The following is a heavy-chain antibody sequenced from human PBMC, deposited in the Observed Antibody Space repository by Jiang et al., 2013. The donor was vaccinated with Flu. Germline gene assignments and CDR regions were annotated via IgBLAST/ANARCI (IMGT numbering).Heavy chain of an antibody. CDR1: GFSLSTSGVG. CDR3: AHFTGYSSSWHWFDP. V-gene: IGHV2-5*02. Sequence: KPTQTLTLTCTFSGFSLSTSGVGVGWIRQPPGKALEWLALIYWDDDKRYSPSLKSRLTITKDTSKNQVVLTMTNMDPVDTATYYCAHFTGYSSSWHWFDPWGQGPWSPSPQ. CDR2: IYWDDDK. J-gene: IGHJ5*02. D-gene: IGHD6-13*01.